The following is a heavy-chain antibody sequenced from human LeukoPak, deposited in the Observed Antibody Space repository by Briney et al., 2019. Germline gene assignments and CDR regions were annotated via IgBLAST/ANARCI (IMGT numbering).Heavy chain of an antibody. CDR1: GFTFRSYG. D-gene: IGHD5-12*01. J-gene: IGHJ4*02. CDR2: IWYDGSNT. Sequence: GGSLRLSCAASGFTFRSYGMLWVRQAPGKGLEWVAGIWYDGSNTFYGDSVKGRFTISRDNSKNTLFLQMNSLRVEDTAVYYCARDLRGYSGYDSRLDYWGQGTLVTVSS. V-gene: IGHV3-33*01. CDR3: ARDLRGYSGYDSRLDY.